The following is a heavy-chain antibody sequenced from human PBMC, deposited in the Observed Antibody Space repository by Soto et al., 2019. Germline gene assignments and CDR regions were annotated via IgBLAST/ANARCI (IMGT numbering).Heavy chain of an antibody. D-gene: IGHD6-13*01. J-gene: IGHJ4*02. V-gene: IGHV1-69*01. CDR3: ASGASRWYPYFFDS. CDR1: EGTFNSYA. Sequence: QAQVFQSGAEVRKPGSSVKLSCKASEGTFNSYAIAWVRQAPGQGLEWMGGIIPYYNTLNYAQKFQYRVTITADDSTHTVYMELSSLRSDDTAVYFCASGASRWYPYFFDSWAQGTLVTVSS. CDR2: IIPYYNTL.